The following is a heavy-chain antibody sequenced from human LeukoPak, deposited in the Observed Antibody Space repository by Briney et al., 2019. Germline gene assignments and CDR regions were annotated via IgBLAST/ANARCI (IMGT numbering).Heavy chain of an antibody. CDR3: ARGGRVGASNAFDI. CDR2: ISSSSSYI. CDR1: GFTFNSYS. Sequence: GGSLRLSCAASGFTFNSYSMNWVRQAPGKGLEWVSSISSSSSYIYYADSVKGRFTISRDNAKNSLYLQMNSLRAEDTAVYYCARGGRVGASNAFDIWGQETMVTVSS. D-gene: IGHD1-26*01. J-gene: IGHJ3*02. V-gene: IGHV3-21*01.